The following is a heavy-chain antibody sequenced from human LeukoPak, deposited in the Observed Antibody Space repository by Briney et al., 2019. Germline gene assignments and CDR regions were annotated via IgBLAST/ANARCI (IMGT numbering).Heavy chain of an antibody. V-gene: IGHV3-30-3*01. Sequence: AGGFLRLSCAASGFNFSTYAMHWVRQAPGKGLEWVAVISSEGSMKDYADSVKGRFTVSRDNSKNTLYLQLSSLRDEDTSLYYCARGNLYIVATIEDYWGQGTLVTVSS. CDR1: GFNFSTYA. D-gene: IGHD5-12*01. CDR2: ISSEGSMK. CDR3: ARGNLYIVATIEDY. J-gene: IGHJ4*02.